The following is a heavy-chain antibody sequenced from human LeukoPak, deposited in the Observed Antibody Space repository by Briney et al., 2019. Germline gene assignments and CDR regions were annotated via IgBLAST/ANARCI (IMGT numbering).Heavy chain of an antibody. CDR2: INHSGST. Sequence: KTSETLSLTCAVYGGPFSGYYWSWIRQPPGKGLEWIGEINHSGSTNYNPSLKSRVTISVDTSKNQFSLKLSSVAAADTAVFYCARHKRPRVIAMGSAMNAFDIWGQGTMVTVSS. V-gene: IGHV4-34*01. D-gene: IGHD6-19*01. CDR3: ARHKRPRVIAMGSAMNAFDI. CDR1: GGPFSGYY. J-gene: IGHJ3*02.